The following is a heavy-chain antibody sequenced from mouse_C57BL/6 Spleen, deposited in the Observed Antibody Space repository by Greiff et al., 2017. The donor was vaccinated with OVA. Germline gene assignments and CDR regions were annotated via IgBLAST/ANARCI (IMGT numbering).Heavy chain of an antibody. Sequence: EVQLQQSGPELVKPGDSVKISCKASGYSFTGYFMNWVMQSHGQSLEWIGRINPYNGDTFYNQKFKGKATLTVDKSSSTAHMELRSLTSEDSAFYYCARSYYGSSYCWYFDVWGTGTTVTVSS. D-gene: IGHD1-1*01. J-gene: IGHJ1*03. CDR1: GYSFTGYF. V-gene: IGHV1-20*01. CDR3: ARSYYGSSYCWYFDV. CDR2: INPYNGDT.